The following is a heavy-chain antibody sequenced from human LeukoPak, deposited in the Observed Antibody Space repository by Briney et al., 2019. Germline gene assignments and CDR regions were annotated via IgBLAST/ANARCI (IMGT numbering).Heavy chain of an antibody. CDR1: GFTFTSSA. V-gene: IGHV1-58*02. D-gene: IGHD6-25*01. J-gene: IGHJ6*02. Sequence: GTSVKVSCKASGFTFTSSAMQWVRQARGQRLEWIGWIVVGSGNTNYAQKFQERVTITRDMSTSTAYMELSSLRSEDTAVYYCAAGHSSGYYYYGMDVWGQGTTVTVSS. CDR3: AAGHSSGYYYYGMDV. CDR2: IVVGSGNT.